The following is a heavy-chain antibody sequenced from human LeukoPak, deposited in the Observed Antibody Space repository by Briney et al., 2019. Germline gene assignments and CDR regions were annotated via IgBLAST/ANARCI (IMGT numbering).Heavy chain of an antibody. J-gene: IGHJ4*02. V-gene: IGHV4-31*03. Sequence: SQTLSLTCTVSGGSISSGGYYWSWIRQHPGKGLEWIGSIYYSGSTNYNPSLQGRVTISLDTSRNQFSLKLSSVTAADTAVYYCARVNYGSATKEDYWGQGTLVTVSS. CDR2: IYYSGST. D-gene: IGHD3-10*01. CDR3: ARVNYGSATKEDY. CDR1: GGSISSGGYY.